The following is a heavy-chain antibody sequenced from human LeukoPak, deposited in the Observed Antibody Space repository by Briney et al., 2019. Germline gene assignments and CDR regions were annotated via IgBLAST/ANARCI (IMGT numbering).Heavy chain of an antibody. J-gene: IGHJ4*02. D-gene: IGHD3-3*01. CDR1: GYTFTSYG. CDR2: ISAYNGNT. CDR3: ARDLYRTYYDFWSGYFQAPDY. Sequence: ASVKVSRKASGYTFTSYGISWVRQAPGQGLEWMGWISAYNGNTNYAQKLQGRVTMTTDTSTGTAYMELRSLRSDDTAVYYCARDLYRTYYDFWSGYFQAPDYWGQGTLVTVSS. V-gene: IGHV1-18*01.